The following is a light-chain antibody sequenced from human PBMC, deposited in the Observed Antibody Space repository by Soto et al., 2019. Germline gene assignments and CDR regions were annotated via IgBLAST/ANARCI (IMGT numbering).Light chain of an antibody. CDR3: AAWDDSLKSVV. Sequence: QSVLTQPPSASGTPGQRVAISCSGSSSNIGSNFAYWYQQFPGTAPKLLILRNNQRPSGVPDRFSASKSGTSASLAISGLRSEDEADYYCAAWDDSLKSVVFGVGTKLTVL. J-gene: IGLJ2*01. CDR2: RNN. CDR1: SSNIGSNF. V-gene: IGLV1-47*01.